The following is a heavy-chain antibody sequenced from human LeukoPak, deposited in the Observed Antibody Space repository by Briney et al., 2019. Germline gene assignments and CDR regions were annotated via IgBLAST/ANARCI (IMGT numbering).Heavy chain of an antibody. CDR3: ARVCLGYSCKLRGAFDI. D-gene: IGHD5-18*01. J-gene: IGHJ3*02. Sequence: GGSLRLSCAASGFTFSSYEMNWVRQAPGKGLECVSYISSSGSTIYYADSVKGRFTISRDNAKNSLYLQMNSLRAEDTAVYYCARVCLGYSCKLRGAFDIWGQGTMVTVSS. CDR2: ISSSGSTI. CDR1: GFTFSSYE. V-gene: IGHV3-48*03.